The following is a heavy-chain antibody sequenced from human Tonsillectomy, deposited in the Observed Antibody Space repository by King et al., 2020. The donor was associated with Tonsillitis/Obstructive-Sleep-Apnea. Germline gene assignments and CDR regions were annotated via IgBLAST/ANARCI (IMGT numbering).Heavy chain of an antibody. D-gene: IGHD6-19*01. J-gene: IGHJ3*02. V-gene: IGHV5-10-1*01. Sequence: QLVQSGAEVKKPGESLRISCKGSGFSFTSYWISWVRHMPGKGLEWRGRIDPSVSYTNYSPSFQGHVTISADKSISTAYLQWSSLKASDTAMYYCARQWLDAFDIWGQGTMVTVSS. CDR3: ARQWLDAFDI. CDR1: GFSFTSYW. CDR2: IDPSVSYT.